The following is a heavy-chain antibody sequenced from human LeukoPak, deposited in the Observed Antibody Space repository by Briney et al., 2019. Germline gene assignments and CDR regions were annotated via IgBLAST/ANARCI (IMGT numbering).Heavy chain of an antibody. CDR2: ISYDGTKK. J-gene: IGHJ4*02. Sequence: GGSLRLSCAASGFTFSSDAMPWVRQTPGKGLEWVAFISYDGTKKLYADSVKGRFTVSRDDSKNTLYLQMSSLRADDTAIFYCAKDLSTTWSFDYWGQGTLVTVSS. D-gene: IGHD2/OR15-2a*01. CDR3: AKDLSTTWSFDY. V-gene: IGHV3-30*18. CDR1: GFTFSSDA.